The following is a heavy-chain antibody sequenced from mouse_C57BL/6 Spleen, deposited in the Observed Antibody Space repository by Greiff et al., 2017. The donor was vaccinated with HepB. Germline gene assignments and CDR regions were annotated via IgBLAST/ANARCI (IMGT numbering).Heavy chain of an antibody. Sequence: ESGPGLVNPSQSLSLTCSVTGYSITSGYYWNWIRQFPGNKLEWMGYISYDGSNNYNPSLKNRISITRDTSKNQFFLKLNSVTTEDTATYYCARAYYSNYAMDYWGQGTSVTVSS. CDR2: ISYDGSN. J-gene: IGHJ4*01. CDR1: GYSITSGYY. D-gene: IGHD2-5*01. CDR3: ARAYYSNYAMDY. V-gene: IGHV3-6*01.